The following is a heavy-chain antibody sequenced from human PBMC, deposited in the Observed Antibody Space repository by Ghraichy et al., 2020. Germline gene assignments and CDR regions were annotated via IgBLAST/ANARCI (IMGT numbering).Heavy chain of an antibody. V-gene: IGHV4-38-2*01. CDR1: GYSISSGYY. J-gene: IGHJ4*02. D-gene: IGHD3-16*01. CDR3: ARIVNYDHVWGSLH. CDR2: IYHSGNT. Sequence: SETLSLTCAVSGYSISSGYYWGWIRQPPGKGLEWIGNIYHSGNTYYNPSLKSRVTISVDTSKHQFSLKLSSVTAADTAIYYCARIVNYDHVWGSLHWGQGTLVTVSS.